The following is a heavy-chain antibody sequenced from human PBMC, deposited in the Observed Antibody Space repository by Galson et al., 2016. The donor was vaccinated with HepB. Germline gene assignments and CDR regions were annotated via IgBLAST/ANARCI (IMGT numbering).Heavy chain of an antibody. CDR3: ARPMNRFMMTVGGVSVNDVFDN. Sequence: QSGAEVKKPGESLKISCKGSGYSFTSYWIGWVRQMPGKGLEWMGIIYPGDSDIRYSPSFEGQVTISADKSISTAYLLWSSLKATDTAMYYCARPMNRFMMTVGGVSVNDVFDNWGQGTMVTVSS. CDR1: GYSFTSYW. CDR2: IYPGDSDI. J-gene: IGHJ3*02. D-gene: IGHD3-16*02. V-gene: IGHV5-51*01.